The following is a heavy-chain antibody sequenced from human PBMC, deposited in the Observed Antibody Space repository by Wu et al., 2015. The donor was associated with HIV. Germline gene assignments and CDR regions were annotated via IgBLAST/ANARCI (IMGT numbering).Heavy chain of an antibody. CDR3: AREGLCRTTSCQFDY. J-gene: IGHJ4*02. D-gene: IGHD2-2*01. Sequence: QVQLVQSGAEVKKPGASVKVSCKASGYTFTSYGISWVRQAPGQGLEWMGWISAYNGNTNYAQKLQGRVTMTTDTSTSTAYMELRNLRSDDTAIYYCAREGLCRTTSCQFDYWGQGTLVTVFS. V-gene: IGHV1-18*01. CDR2: ISAYNGNT. CDR1: GYTFTSYG.